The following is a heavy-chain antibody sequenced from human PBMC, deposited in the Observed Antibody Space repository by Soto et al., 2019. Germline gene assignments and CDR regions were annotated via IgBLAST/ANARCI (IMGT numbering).Heavy chain of an antibody. Sequence: GGSLRLSCAASGFSFSNYAMHWVRQAPGKGLEWVALTSYDGNNEYYTDSVKGRFTISRDNSKNTLFLQMNSPRPEDTAVYYCAKDKGVFNWATSYFDYWGQGALVTVSS. V-gene: IGHV3-30*18. J-gene: IGHJ4*02. CDR2: TSYDGNNE. D-gene: IGHD1-1*01. CDR3: AKDKGVFNWATSYFDY. CDR1: GFSFSNYA.